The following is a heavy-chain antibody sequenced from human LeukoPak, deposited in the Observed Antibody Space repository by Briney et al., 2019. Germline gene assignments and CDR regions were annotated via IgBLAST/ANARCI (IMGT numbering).Heavy chain of an antibody. V-gene: IGHV4-4*07. CDR3: ARVDSSGYQANLDY. Sequence: SETLSLTCIVSGGSMSSYYWSWIRQPAGKGLEWIGRIYSSGSTNYNPSLKSRVTMSVDTSKNQFSLRLSSVTAADTAVYYCARVDSSGYQANLDYWGQGTLVTVSS. CDR2: IYSSGST. D-gene: IGHD3-22*01. J-gene: IGHJ4*02. CDR1: GGSMSSYY.